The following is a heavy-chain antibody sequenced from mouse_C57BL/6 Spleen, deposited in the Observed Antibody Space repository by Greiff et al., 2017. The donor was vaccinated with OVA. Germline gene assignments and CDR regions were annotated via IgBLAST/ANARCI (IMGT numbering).Heavy chain of an antibody. V-gene: IGHV1-82*01. CDR2: IYPGDGDT. CDR1: GYAFSSSW. D-gene: IGHD1-1*01. CDR3: ARETVVATGGYFDV. Sequence: VKLVESGPELVKPGASVKISCKASGYAFSSSWMNWVKQRPGKGLEWIGRIYPGDGDTNYNGKFKGKATLTADKSSSTAYMQLSSLTSEDSAVYFCARETVVATGGYFDVWGTGTTVTVSS. J-gene: IGHJ1*03.